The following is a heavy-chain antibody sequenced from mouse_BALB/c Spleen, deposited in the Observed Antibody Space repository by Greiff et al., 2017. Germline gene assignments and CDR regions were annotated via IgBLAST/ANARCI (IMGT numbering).Heavy chain of an antibody. Sequence: QVQLQQSGAELVKPGASVKLSCKASGYTFNSYYMYWVKQRPGQGLEWIGEINPSNGGTNFNEKFKSKATLTVDKSSSTAYVQRNSLTSEDSAVFYCTRRRDDKGPYWYFDVWGAGTTVTVSS. V-gene: IGHV1S81*02. CDR2: INPSNGGT. CDR1: GYTFNSYY. J-gene: IGHJ1*01. CDR3: TRRRDDKGPYWYFDV.